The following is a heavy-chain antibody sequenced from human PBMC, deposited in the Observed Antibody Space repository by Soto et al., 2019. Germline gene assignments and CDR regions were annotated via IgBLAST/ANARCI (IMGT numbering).Heavy chain of an antibody. V-gene: IGHV4-31*03. CDR1: GGSISSGGYY. Sequence: QVQLQESGPGLVKPSQTLSLTCTVSGGSISSGGYYWSWIRQHPGKGLEWIGYIYYSGSTYHNPSLKSRFTISVDTSKNQFSLKLSSVTAADTAVYYCATANYGDYVPDYWGQGTLVTVSS. CDR3: ATANYGDYVPDY. J-gene: IGHJ4*02. D-gene: IGHD4-17*01. CDR2: IYYSGST.